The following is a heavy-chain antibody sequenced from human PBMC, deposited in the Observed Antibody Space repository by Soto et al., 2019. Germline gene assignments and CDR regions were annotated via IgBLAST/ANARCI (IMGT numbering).Heavy chain of an antibody. J-gene: IGHJ6*02. CDR2: ISWNSGSI. CDR1: GFTFDDYA. V-gene: IGHV3-9*01. CDR3: ATATSYDFWSFYGMDV. Sequence: SLRLSCAASGFTFDDYAMHWVRQAPGKGLEWVSGISWNSGSIGYADSVKGRFTISRDNAKNSLYLQMNSLRAEDTALYYCATATSYDFWSFYGMDVWGQGTTVTVSS. D-gene: IGHD3-3*01.